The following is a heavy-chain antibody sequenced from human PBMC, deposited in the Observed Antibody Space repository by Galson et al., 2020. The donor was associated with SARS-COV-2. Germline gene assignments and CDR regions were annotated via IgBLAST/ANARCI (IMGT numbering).Heavy chain of an antibody. CDR2: ITTHIGNT. CDR1: GYSFTSYD. CDR3: ARILHFGVAAFDI. D-gene: IGHD3-3*01. Sequence: ASVKVSCEASGYSFTSYDIAWLRQAPGQGLEWMAWITTHIGNTNYAQNLQGRVTVTTDTSTTTANLELKSLRSDDTAVYYCARILHFGVAAFDIWGQGTMVTVSS. J-gene: IGHJ3*02. V-gene: IGHV1-18*01.